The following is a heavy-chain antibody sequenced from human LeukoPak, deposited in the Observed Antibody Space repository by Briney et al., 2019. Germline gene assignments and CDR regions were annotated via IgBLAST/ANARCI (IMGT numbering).Heavy chain of an antibody. CDR2: ISGSGGST. D-gene: IGHD3-22*01. CDR3: AKESYDSSGYYFDY. CDR1: GFTFSNYA. V-gene: IGHV3-23*01. J-gene: IGHJ4*02. Sequence: GGSLRLSCAASGFTFSNYAKSWVRQAPGKGLEWVSAISGSGGSTYYADSVKGRFTISRDNSKNTLYLQMNSLRAEDTAVYYCAKESYDSSGYYFDYWGQGTLVTVSS.